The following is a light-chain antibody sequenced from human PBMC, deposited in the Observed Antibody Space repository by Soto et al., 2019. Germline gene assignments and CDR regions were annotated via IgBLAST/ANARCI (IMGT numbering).Light chain of an antibody. CDR3: QSYDSSLSGWV. CDR1: SSNIGAGYD. CDR2: GNS. J-gene: IGLJ3*02. Sequence: QPVLTQPPSVSGAPGQRVTISCTGSSSNIGAGYDVHWYQQLPGTAPKLLIYGNSNRPSGVPDRFSGSKSGTSASQAITGPRAEDEADYYCQSYDSSLSGWVFGGGTKLTVL. V-gene: IGLV1-40*01.